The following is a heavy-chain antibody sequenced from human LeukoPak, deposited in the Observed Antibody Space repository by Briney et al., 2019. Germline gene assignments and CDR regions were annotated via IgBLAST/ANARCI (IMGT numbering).Heavy chain of an antibody. CDR2: ISGDGGST. Sequence: GGSLRLSCAASGFPFDDYAMHWVRQPPGKGLEWVSLISGDGGSTYYADSVKGRFTISRDNSKKSLYLQRNSLRTEDTALYYCAKDGTVTTFSGMDVWVQGTTVTVSS. CDR1: GFPFDDYA. CDR3: AKDGTVTTFSGMDV. J-gene: IGHJ6*02. D-gene: IGHD4-17*01. V-gene: IGHV3-43*02.